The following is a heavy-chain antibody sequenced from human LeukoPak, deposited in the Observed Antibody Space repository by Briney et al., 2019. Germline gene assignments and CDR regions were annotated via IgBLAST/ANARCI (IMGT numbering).Heavy chain of an antibody. J-gene: IGHJ3*02. D-gene: IGHD3-22*01. CDR2: INPNSGGT. CDR3: ARDPVYYDSSGYNDAFDI. Sequence: ASVKVSCKASGYTFTGYYMHWVRQAPGQGLEWMGRINPNSGGTNYAQKFQGRVTMTRDTSISTAHMELSRLRSDNTAVYYCARDPVYYDSSGYNDAFDIWGQGTMVTVSS. CDR1: GYTFTGYY. V-gene: IGHV1-2*06.